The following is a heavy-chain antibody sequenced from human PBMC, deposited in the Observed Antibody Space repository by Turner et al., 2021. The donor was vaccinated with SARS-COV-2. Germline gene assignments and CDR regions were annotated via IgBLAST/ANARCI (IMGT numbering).Heavy chain of an antibody. D-gene: IGHD1-26*01. J-gene: IGHJ5*02. CDR1: GFTFSSYG. Sequence: QVQLVESGGGVVQPGRSLRLSCAASGFTFSSYGMHWVRQAPGKGLEWVAVIWFDGNNKYYADSVKGRFTISRDNSKNTLYLQMNSLRAEDTAVYYCARETREARFDPWGQGTLVTVSS. CDR3: ARETREARFDP. CDR2: IWFDGNNK. V-gene: IGHV3-33*01.